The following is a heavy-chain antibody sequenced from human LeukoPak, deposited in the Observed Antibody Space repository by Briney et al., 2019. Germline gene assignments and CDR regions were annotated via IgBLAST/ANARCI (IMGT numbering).Heavy chain of an antibody. CDR3: ARLVALDHFYYGMDV. J-gene: IGHJ6*02. CDR2: IYYSGST. Sequence: SETLSLTCTVSGGSISSYYWSWIRQPPGKGLEWIGYIYYSGSTNYNPSLKSRVTISVDTSKNQFSLKLSSVTAADTAVYYCARLVALDHFYYGMDVWGQGTTVTVSS. V-gene: IGHV4-59*08. CDR1: GGSISSYY. D-gene: IGHD2-15*01.